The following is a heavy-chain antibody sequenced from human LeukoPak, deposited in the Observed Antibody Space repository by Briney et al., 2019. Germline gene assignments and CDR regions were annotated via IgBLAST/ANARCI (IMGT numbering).Heavy chain of an antibody. CDR3: ARHVPRAYSGSYLAHAFDI. D-gene: IGHD1-26*01. CDR1: GGSISSGGYY. Sequence: PSETLSLTCTVSGGSISSGGYYWSWIRQHPGKGLGWIGYIYYSGSTYYNPSLKSRVTIPVDTSKNQFSLKLSSVTAADTAVYYCARHVPRAYSGSYLAHAFDIWGQGTMVTVSS. CDR2: IYYSGST. V-gene: IGHV4-31*03. J-gene: IGHJ3*02.